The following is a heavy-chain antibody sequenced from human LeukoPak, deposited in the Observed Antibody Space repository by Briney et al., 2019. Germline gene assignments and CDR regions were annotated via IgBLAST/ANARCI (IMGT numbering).Heavy chain of an antibody. CDR1: GFTFSSYS. CDR3: ARDGEDIVVVPADPSPHAFDI. V-gene: IGHV3-21*01. Sequence: GGSLRLSCAASGFTFSSYSMNWVRQAPGKGLEWVSSISSSSSYIYYADSVKGRFTISRDNAKNSLYLQMNSLRAEDTAVYYCARDGEDIVVVPADPSPHAFDIWGQGTMVTVSS. J-gene: IGHJ3*02. D-gene: IGHD2-2*01. CDR2: ISSSSSYI.